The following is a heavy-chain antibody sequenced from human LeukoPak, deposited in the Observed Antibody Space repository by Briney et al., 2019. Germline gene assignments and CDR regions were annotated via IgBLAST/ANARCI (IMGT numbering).Heavy chain of an antibody. CDR1: GLTFSSYW. J-gene: IGHJ6*02. Sequence: GGSLRLSCAASGLTFSSYWMHWVRQAPGKGLVWVSRINSDGSSTSYADSVKGRFTISRDNAKNTLYLQVNSLRAEDTAVYYCARDFPNYDILTGRGGYGMDVWGQGTTVTVSS. CDR2: INSDGSST. CDR3: ARDFPNYDILTGRGGYGMDV. V-gene: IGHV3-74*01. D-gene: IGHD3-9*01.